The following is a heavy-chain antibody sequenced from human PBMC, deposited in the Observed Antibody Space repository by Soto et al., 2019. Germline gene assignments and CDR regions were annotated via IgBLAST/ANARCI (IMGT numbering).Heavy chain of an antibody. Sequence: QITLKESGPTLVKPTQTLTLTCTFSGFSLTTSGVGVGWIRQPPGKALEWLALIYWNDDKRYSPSLKSRLTINKDTSKKQVVLAMTNMDPVDTATYYCAHHTITPATNWFDPWGLGTLVTVSS. V-gene: IGHV2-5*01. CDR1: GFSLTTSGVG. CDR2: IYWNDDK. CDR3: AHHTITPATNWFDP. J-gene: IGHJ5*02. D-gene: IGHD2-2*01.